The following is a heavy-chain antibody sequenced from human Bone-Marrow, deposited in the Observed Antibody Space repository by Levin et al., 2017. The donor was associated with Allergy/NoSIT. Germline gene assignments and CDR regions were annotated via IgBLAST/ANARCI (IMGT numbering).Heavy chain of an antibody. CDR1: GFTFSNYA. V-gene: IGHV3-30*18. Sequence: GGSLRLSCAASGFTFSNYAMDWVRQAPGKGLEWVALISSDGRNRYYAESVKGRFSISRDNSKNTLYLQMNSLRAEDTAVYYCAKDLIAEWLALDYWGQGTLVTVSS. D-gene: IGHD6-19*01. CDR3: AKDLIAEWLALDY. CDR2: ISSDGRNR. J-gene: IGHJ4*02.